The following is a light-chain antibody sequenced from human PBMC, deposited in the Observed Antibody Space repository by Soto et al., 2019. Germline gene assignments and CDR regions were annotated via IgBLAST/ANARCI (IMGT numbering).Light chain of an antibody. Sequence: DMQMNQSPSTLSASVGDRVTITCRASQSIGSWLAWYQQKPGTAPKVLIYHASNLQSGVPSRFSGSGSGTEFTLTISSLQPDDFATYYCQPYNSYSFGQGTKVDIK. J-gene: IGKJ1*01. CDR1: QSIGSW. V-gene: IGKV1-5*01. CDR2: HAS. CDR3: QPYNSYS.